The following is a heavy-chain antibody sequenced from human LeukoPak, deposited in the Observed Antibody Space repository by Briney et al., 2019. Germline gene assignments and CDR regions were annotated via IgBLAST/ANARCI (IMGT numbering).Heavy chain of an antibody. CDR2: INHSGST. Sequence: SETLSLTCAVYGGSFSGYYWSWIRQPPGKGMDWIGEINHSGSTNYNPCLKSRLTISVDTSKNKCSLKLSSVTAADKAVYYCARGPLYRILGAFDMWGEGTMGSVFS. CDR3: ARGPLYRILGAFDM. J-gene: IGHJ3*02. D-gene: IGHD2/OR15-2a*01. V-gene: IGHV4-34*01. CDR1: GGSFSGYY.